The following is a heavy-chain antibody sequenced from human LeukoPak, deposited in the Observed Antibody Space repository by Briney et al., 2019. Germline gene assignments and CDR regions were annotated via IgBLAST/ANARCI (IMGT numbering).Heavy chain of an antibody. V-gene: IGHV4-39*07. D-gene: IGHD6-13*01. CDR2: INHSGST. Sequence: SQTLSHTCTVSGDSISSGSYYWSWIRQPPGKGLEWIGEINHSGSTNYNPSLKSRVTISVDTSKNQFSLKLSSVTAADTAVYYCARAPQLALYYYYYYMDVWGKGTTVTVSS. CDR1: GDSISSGSYY. CDR3: ARAPQLALYYYYYYMDV. J-gene: IGHJ6*03.